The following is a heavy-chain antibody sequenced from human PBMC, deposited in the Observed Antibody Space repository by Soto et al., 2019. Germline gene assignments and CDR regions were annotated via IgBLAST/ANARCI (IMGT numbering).Heavy chain of an antibody. J-gene: IGHJ6*02. CDR1: GFTFSSYA. CDR2: ISGSGGST. CDR3: ANPQPNGYSSSWHFFDYYGMDV. D-gene: IGHD6-13*01. V-gene: IGHV3-23*01. Sequence: EVQLLESGGGLVQPGGSLRLSCAASGFTFSSYAMSWVRQAPGKGLEWVSAISGSGGSTYYADSVKGRFTISRDNSKNTLYLQMNSLRAEDTAVYYCANPQPNGYSSSWHFFDYYGMDVWGQGTTVTVSS.